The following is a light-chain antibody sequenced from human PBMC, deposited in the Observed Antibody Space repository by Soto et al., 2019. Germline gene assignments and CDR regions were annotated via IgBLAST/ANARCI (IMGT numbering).Light chain of an antibody. Sequence: EIVLTQSPGTLSLSPGERATLSCRASQSVSSSYLAWYQQKPGQAPRLLIYGASSRATGIPDRFSGSGSGTDFTLTISXXXXXXXXXXXCQQYGSSPRITFGQGTRLEIK. CDR3: QQYGSSPRIT. V-gene: IGKV3-20*01. J-gene: IGKJ5*01. CDR2: GAS. CDR1: QSVSSSY.